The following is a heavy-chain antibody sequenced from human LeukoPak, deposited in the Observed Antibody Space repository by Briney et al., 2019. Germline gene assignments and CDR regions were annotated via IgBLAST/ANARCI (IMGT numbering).Heavy chain of an antibody. CDR1: GYTFTSYG. CDR2: ISAYNGNT. CDR3: ARELMLRFDWLLYSDY. D-gene: IGHD3-9*01. V-gene: IGHV1-18*01. J-gene: IGHJ4*02. Sequence: ASVKVSCKASGYTFTSYGISWVRQAPGQGLEWMGWISAYNGNTNYAQKLQGRVTMTTDTSTSTAYMELRSLRSDDTAVYYCARELMLRFDWLLYSDYWGQGTLVTVSS.